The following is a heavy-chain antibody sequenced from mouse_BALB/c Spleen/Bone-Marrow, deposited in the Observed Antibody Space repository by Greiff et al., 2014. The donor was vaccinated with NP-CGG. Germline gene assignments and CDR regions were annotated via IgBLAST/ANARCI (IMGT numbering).Heavy chain of an antibody. CDR1: GCTFTNYW. Sequence: VKLQESGAELAKPGASVKMSCKASGCTFTNYWMHWVKQRPGQGLEWIGYINPSTGNTEYNQKFKDKATLTADKSSNTAFMQLSSLTSEDSAVYCCARGKYEAMDYWGQGTSVTVSS. D-gene: IGHD2-1*01. CDR3: ARGKYEAMDY. CDR2: INPSTGNT. V-gene: IGHV1-7*01. J-gene: IGHJ4*01.